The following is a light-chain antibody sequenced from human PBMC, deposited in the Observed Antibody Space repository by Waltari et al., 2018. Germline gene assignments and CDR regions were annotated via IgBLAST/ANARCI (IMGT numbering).Light chain of an antibody. Sequence: EIVMTQSPAPLSASPGERVTLSCRASQSVRSILAWYQQKPGQGPRLLIYDGSTRATGIPARFSGSGSGTDFTLTISSLQSEDFAIYYCHQSDDWPPYSFGQGTKLEIK. CDR2: DGS. CDR1: QSVRSI. V-gene: IGKV3-15*01. J-gene: IGKJ2*03. CDR3: HQSDDWPPYS.